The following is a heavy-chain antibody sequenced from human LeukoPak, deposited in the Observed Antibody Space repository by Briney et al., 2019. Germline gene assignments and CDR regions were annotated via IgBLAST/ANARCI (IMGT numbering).Heavy chain of an antibody. D-gene: IGHD2-15*01. CDR3: AKDKDSTNWYFDY. CDR1: GFTSDDYA. CDR2: ISWNSGSI. V-gene: IGHV3-9*02. J-gene: IGHJ4*02. Sequence: GRSLRLSCAASGFTSDDYAMHWVRQAPGKGLEWVSGISWNSGSIGYADSVKGRFTISRDNAKNTLYLQMNSLRAEDTAVYYCAKDKDSTNWYFDYWGQGTLVTVSS.